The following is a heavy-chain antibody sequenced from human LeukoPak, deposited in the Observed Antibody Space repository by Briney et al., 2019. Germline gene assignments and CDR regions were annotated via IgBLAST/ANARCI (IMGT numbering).Heavy chain of an antibody. CDR3: AKSLDYDGGVLWALPQY. CDR2: IRGSGTVT. Sequence: GGSLRLSCAASGFTFTSYAMSWVRQPQGKGLEWVSVIRGSGTVTYFADSVKGRFTVSRDNSKNTLYLQMSSLRAEETAIYYCAKSLDYDGGVLWALPQYWGQGTLVTVSS. J-gene: IGHJ4*02. V-gene: IGHV3-23*01. CDR1: GFTFTSYA. D-gene: IGHD3-22*01.